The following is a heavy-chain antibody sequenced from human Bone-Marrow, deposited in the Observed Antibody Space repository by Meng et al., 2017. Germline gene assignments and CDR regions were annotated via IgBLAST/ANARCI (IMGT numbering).Heavy chain of an antibody. J-gene: IGHJ6*02. Sequence: GESLKISCKGSGYSFTSYWIGWVRQMPGKGLEWMGIIYPGDSDTRYSPSFQGQVTISADKSINTAYLQWSSLKASDTAMYYCARLARTGPDYYYYGMDVWGQGTTVTVSS. V-gene: IGHV5-51*01. CDR1: GYSFTSYW. CDR2: IYPGDSDT. CDR3: ARLARTGPDYYYYGMDV.